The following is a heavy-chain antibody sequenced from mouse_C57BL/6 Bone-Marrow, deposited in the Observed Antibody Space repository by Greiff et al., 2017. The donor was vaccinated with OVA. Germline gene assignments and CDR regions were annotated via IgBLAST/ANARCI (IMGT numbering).Heavy chain of an antibody. CDR2: IDPENGDT. CDR1: GFNIKDDY. J-gene: IGHJ3*01. D-gene: IGHD2-4*01. V-gene: IGHV14-4*01. Sequence: EVKLMESGAELVRPGASVKLSCTASGFNIKDDYMHWVKQRPEQGLEWIGWIDPENGDTEYASKFQGKATITADTSSNTAYLQLSSLTSEDTAVYYGTTIDYDGRAWFAYWGQGTLVTVSA. CDR3: TTIDYDGRAWFAY.